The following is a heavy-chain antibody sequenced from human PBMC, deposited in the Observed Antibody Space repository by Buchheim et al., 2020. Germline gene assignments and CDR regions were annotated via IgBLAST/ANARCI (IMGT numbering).Heavy chain of an antibody. J-gene: IGHJ4*02. D-gene: IGHD1-7*01. Sequence: EVQLLESGGGLVQPGGSLRLSCAASGFTFSSYAMSWVRQAPGKGLEWVSAISGSGGSPYYADSVKGRFTLSRDNSKNTLYLKMNSLRAEDTAVYYCAKGSSFYREGITGTLSFWGQGTL. CDR2: ISGSGGSP. CDR3: AKGSSFYREGITGTLSF. V-gene: IGHV3-23*01. CDR1: GFTFSSYA.